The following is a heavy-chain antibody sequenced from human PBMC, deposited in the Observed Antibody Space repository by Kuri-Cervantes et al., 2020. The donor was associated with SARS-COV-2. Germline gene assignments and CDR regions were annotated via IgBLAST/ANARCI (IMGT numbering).Heavy chain of an antibody. V-gene: IGHV1-2*04. CDR3: ARGGAARGIMVVFKWRGAEPVHF. D-gene: IGHD3-10*01. Sequence: ASVKVSCKASGYTFTGYYMNWVRQAPGQGLEWMGWINPNSGGTNYAQKFQGWVTMTRDTSPTTAYMELTRLTSDDTAVYFCARGGAARGIMVVFKWRGAEPVHFWGQGTLVTVSS. J-gene: IGHJ4*02. CDR1: GYTFTGYY. CDR2: INPNSGGT.